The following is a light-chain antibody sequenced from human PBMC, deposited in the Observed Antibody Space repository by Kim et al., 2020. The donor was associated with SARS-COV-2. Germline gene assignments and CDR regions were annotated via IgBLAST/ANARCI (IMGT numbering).Light chain of an antibody. CDR2: LEGSGSY. Sequence: QLVLTQSSSASASLGSSVKLTCTLSSGHSGYIIAWHQQQPGKAPRYLTKLEGSGSYNKGSGVPDRFSGSSSGADRYLTISNLQSEDEADYYCETWDSNTWVFGGGTQLTVL. CDR3: ETWDSNTWV. J-gene: IGLJ3*02. V-gene: IGLV4-60*03. CDR1: SGHSGYI.